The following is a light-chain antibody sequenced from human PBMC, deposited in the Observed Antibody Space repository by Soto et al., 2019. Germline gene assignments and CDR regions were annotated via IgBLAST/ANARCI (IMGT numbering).Light chain of an antibody. CDR3: AAWDDSLSGAV. J-gene: IGLJ7*01. V-gene: IGLV1-44*01. CDR1: GSNIGSHT. Sequence: QPVLTQPSSASGTPGQRVTISCSGSGSNIGSHTVSWYQQLPGTAPNLLIYSNDQRPSGVPDRFSGSKSGTSASLAISGLQSEDEADYYCAAWDDSLSGAVFGGGTQLTVL. CDR2: SND.